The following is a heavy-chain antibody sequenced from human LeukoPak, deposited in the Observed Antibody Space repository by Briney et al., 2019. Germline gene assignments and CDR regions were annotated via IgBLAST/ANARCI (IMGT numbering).Heavy chain of an antibody. V-gene: IGHV7-4-1*02. CDR3: ARVSDYSNYGYFRPVDY. J-gene: IGHJ4*02. CDR1: GYTFTSYA. Sequence: ASVKVSCKASGYTFTSYAMNWVRQAPGQGLEWMGWINTNTGNPTYAQGFTGRFVFSLDTSVSTAYLQISSLKAEDTAVYYCARVSDYSNYGYFRPVDYWGQGTLVTVSS. D-gene: IGHD4-11*01. CDR2: INTNTGNP.